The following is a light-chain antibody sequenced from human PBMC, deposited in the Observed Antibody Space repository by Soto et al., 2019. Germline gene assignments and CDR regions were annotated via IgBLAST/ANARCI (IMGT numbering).Light chain of an antibody. J-gene: IGKJ1*01. CDR3: QHYGGSPWT. CDR2: GAY. V-gene: IGKV3-20*01. CDR1: KRVSSNF. Sequence: EIVLTQSPGTLSLSPGERAPLSCRARKRVSSNFLAWLQQKPGQAPRLLIFGAYSREVDLPDRFSGSGSGIDFALTIRILEPDDFEVYYCQHYGGSPWTLGKGSKVASK.